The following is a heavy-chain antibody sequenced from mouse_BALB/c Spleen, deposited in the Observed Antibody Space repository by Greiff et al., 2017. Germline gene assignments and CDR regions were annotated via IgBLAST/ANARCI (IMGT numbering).Heavy chain of an antibody. CDR1: GFTFSSYA. CDR3: ASAYYYGSSVYAMDY. V-gene: IGHV5-6-5*01. D-gene: IGHD1-1*01. CDR2: ISSGGNT. J-gene: IGHJ4*01. Sequence: EVKLVESGGGLVKPGGSLKLSCAASGFTFSSYAMSWVRQTPEKRLEWVASISSGGNTYYPDSVKGRFTISRDNARNILYLQMSSLRSEDTAMYYCASAYYYGSSVYAMDYWGKEPQSPSPQ.